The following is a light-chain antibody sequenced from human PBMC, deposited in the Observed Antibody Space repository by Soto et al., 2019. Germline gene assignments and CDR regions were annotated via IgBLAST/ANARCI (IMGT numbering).Light chain of an antibody. Sequence: EIVLTQSPGTLSLSPGERATLYCRASQSVTSSYLAWYQHKPGQAPRLLIYGASSRATGIPDRFSGSGSGTDFTLSISRLKPEDFAVYYCQQYGTTPQTFGQGTK. V-gene: IGKV3-20*01. CDR3: QQYGTTPQT. J-gene: IGKJ1*01. CDR2: GAS. CDR1: QSVTSSY.